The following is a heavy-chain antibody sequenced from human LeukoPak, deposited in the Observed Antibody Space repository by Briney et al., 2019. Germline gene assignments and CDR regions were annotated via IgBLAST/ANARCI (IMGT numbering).Heavy chain of an antibody. CDR2: ISSSSSYI. CDR1: GFTFSSDS. Sequence: GGSLRLSCAASGFTFSSDSMNWVPAAPGEGLEWGSYISSSSSYIYYADSVKGRFTISRDNAKNTLNLQMNSLRAEDTAVYYCAREGIAVAVLYNWFDPWGQGTLVTVSS. V-gene: IGHV3-21*01. D-gene: IGHD6-19*01. CDR3: AREGIAVAVLYNWFDP. J-gene: IGHJ5*02.